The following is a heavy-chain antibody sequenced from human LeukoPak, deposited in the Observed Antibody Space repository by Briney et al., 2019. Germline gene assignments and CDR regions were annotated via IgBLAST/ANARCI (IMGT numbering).Heavy chain of an antibody. CDR3: AKASNWGEFYYFDY. V-gene: IGHV3-23*01. J-gene: IGHJ4*02. D-gene: IGHD7-27*01. CDR1: GFTFSSYA. Sequence: GGSLRLSCAASGFTFSSYAMSRVRQAPGKGLEWVSAISGSGGSTYYADSVKGRFTISRDNSKNTLYLQMNSLRAEDTAVYYCAKASNWGEFYYFDYWGQGTLVTVSS. CDR2: ISGSGGST.